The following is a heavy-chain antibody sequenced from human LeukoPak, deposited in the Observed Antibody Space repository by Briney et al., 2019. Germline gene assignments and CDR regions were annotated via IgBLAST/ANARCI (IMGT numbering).Heavy chain of an antibody. V-gene: IGHV1-46*01. CDR2: INSAGGSA. Sequence: ASVKVSCKASGYIFTTYYMYWVRQAPGQGLEWMGIINSAGGSANYAQKFQGRVTMTRDMSTSTVYMELSSLRSEDTAVYYCARGRMARGEFHPWGQGTLVIVSS. J-gene: IGHJ5*02. CDR1: GYIFTTYY. D-gene: IGHD3-10*01. CDR3: ARGRMARGEFHP.